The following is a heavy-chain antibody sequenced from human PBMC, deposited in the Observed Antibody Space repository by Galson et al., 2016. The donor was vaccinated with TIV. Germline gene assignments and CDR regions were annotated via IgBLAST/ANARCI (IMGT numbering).Heavy chain of an antibody. CDR2: ITAVFGTA. J-gene: IGHJ4*02. V-gene: IGHV1-69*13. Sequence: SVKVSCKVSGGTFRSYAISWVRQAPGQGLEWMGRITAVFGTAHYAQKFHGRVTITADESTSTVYMELSSLRSEDTAVFYCARGEDYYGSGSYLYWGQGTLVIVSS. D-gene: IGHD3-10*01. CDR3: ARGEDYYGSGSYLY. CDR1: GGTFRSYA.